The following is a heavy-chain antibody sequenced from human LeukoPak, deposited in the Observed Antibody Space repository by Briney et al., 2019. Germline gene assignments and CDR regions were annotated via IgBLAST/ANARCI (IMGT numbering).Heavy chain of an antibody. CDR3: SRAVANEYGSQRHFDY. CDR2: LDYTGWP. Sequence: SETLSLTCTVSGFSMISNTSYWGWISQPPGKGLEWIRSLDYTGWPYSNPSLKSRLTISLDKSNNQVFLTLNSVSAAATAFYYCSRAVANEYGSQRHFDYWGHGTLVAVSS. J-gene: IGHJ4*01. D-gene: IGHD3-10*01. V-gene: IGHV4-39*07. CDR1: GFSMISNTSY.